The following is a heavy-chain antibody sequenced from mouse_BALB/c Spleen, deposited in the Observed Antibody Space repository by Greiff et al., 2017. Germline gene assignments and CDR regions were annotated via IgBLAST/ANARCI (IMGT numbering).Heavy chain of an antibody. CDR1: GFTFSNYW. CDR3: TRRYYRYDDAMDY. D-gene: IGHD2-14*01. CDR2: ISLKSNNYAT. V-gene: IGHV6-6*02. J-gene: IGHJ4*01. Sequence: VQLKESGGGLVQPGGSMKLSCVASGFTFSNYWMNWVRQSPEKGLEWVAEISLKSNNYATHYAESVKGRFTISRDDSKSSVYLQMNNLRAEDTGIYYCTRRYYRYDDAMDYWGQGTSVTVSS.